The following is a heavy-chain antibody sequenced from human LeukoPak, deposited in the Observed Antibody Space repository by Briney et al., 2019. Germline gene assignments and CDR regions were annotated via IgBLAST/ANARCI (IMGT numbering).Heavy chain of an antibody. Sequence: GGSLRLSCAASRFTFSNYAMSWVRQAPGKGLEWVSLISGRGDGTYYADSVKGRFTISRDNSKNTLYLQMNSLRDEDTAVYYCAKVPYDILTGYSSGHWYFDLWGRGTLATVSS. CDR1: RFTFSNYA. J-gene: IGHJ2*01. V-gene: IGHV3-23*01. CDR2: ISGRGDGT. CDR3: AKVPYDILTGYSSGHWYFDL. D-gene: IGHD3-9*01.